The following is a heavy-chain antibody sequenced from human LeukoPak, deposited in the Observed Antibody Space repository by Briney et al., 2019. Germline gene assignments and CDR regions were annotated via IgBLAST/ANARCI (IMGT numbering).Heavy chain of an antibody. CDR1: GFTFSSYA. CDR3: ARDLFGSSWYPYYYYYGMDV. CDR2: ISGSGGST. D-gene: IGHD6-13*01. Sequence: PGGSLRLSCAASGFTFSSYAMSWVRQAPGKGLEWVSAISGSGGSTYYADSVKGRFTISRDNAKNTLYLQMNSLRAEDTAVYYCARDLFGSSWYPYYYYYGMDVWGQGTTVTVSS. J-gene: IGHJ6*02. V-gene: IGHV3-23*01.